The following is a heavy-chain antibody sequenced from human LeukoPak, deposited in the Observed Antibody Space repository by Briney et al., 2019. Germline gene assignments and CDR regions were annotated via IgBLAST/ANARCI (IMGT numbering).Heavy chain of an antibody. Sequence: PSETLSLTCAVSGGSISSSSYYWGWIRQSPGKGLEWIGSIYYSGSTYYNPSLKSRVTISVDTSKNQFSLKLNSVTAADTAVYYCARGDFDILTLEGGELDYWGQGTLVTVSS. V-gene: IGHV4-39*07. CDR1: GGSISSSSYY. D-gene: IGHD3-9*01. CDR2: IYYSGST. J-gene: IGHJ4*02. CDR3: ARGDFDILTLEGGELDY.